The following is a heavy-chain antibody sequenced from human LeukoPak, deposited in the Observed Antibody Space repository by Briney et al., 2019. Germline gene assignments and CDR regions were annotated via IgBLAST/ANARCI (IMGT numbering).Heavy chain of an antibody. Sequence: SETLSLTCTVSGRSISSSSYYWRWIRQPPGKGLEWIGSIYYSGSTYCNPSLKSRVTISVDKSKNQFSLKLSSVTAADMAVYYCASEYGTITMVRGVINYWGQGTLVTVSS. CDR2: IYYSGST. J-gene: IGHJ4*02. CDR1: GRSISSSSYY. D-gene: IGHD3-10*01. CDR3: ASEYGTITMVRGVINY. V-gene: IGHV4-39*01.